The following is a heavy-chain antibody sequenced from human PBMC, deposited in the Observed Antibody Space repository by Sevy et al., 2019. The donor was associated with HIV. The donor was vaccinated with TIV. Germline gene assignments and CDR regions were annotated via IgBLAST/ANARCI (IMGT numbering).Heavy chain of an antibody. CDR1: GGSISSYY. D-gene: IGHD3-9*01. J-gene: IGHJ6*02. CDR3: AREMGGYDILTGYYKGSYYYYGMDV. Sequence: SDTLSLTCTVSGGSISSYYWSWIRQPPGKGLEWIGYIYYSGSTNYNPSLKSRVTISVDTSKNQFSLKLSSVTAADTAVYYCAREMGGYDILTGYYKGSYYYYGMDVWGQGTTVTVSS. V-gene: IGHV4-59*01. CDR2: IYYSGST.